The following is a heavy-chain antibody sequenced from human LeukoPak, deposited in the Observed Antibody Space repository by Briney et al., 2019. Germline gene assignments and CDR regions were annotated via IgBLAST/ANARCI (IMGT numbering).Heavy chain of an antibody. J-gene: IGHJ4*02. D-gene: IGHD3-22*01. CDR3: ARGAYYYDSSGYYD. Sequence: GGSLRLSCAASGFTFSSYSMNWVRQAPGKGLEGGSSISSSSSYIYYADSVKGRFTISRDNAKNSLYLQMNSLRAEDTAVYYCARGAYYYDSSGYYDWGQGTLVTVSS. CDR2: ISSSSSYI. CDR1: GFTFSSYS. V-gene: IGHV3-21*01.